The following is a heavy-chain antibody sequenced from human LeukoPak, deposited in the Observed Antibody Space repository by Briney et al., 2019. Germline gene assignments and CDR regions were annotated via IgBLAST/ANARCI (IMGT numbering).Heavy chain of an antibody. Sequence: ASVKVSCKASGYTFTSYDINWVRQATGQGLEWMGWMNPNSGNTGYAQKFQGRVTMTRNTSISTAYMELSSLRSEDTAVYYCVREGGSTYYDFWSGYFGGPYYYGMDVWGQGTTVTVSS. V-gene: IGHV1-8*01. CDR1: GYTFTSYD. J-gene: IGHJ6*02. CDR3: VREGGSTYYDFWSGYFGGPYYYGMDV. CDR2: MNPNSGNT. D-gene: IGHD3-3*01.